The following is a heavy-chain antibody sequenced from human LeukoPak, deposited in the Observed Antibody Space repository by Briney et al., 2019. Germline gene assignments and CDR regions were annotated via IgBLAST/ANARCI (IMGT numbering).Heavy chain of an antibody. CDR1: GYTFTSYG. CDR2: VSAYNGNT. J-gene: IGHJ4*02. V-gene: IGHV1-18*01. D-gene: IGHD6-25*01. Sequence: ASVKVSCKASGYTFTSYGISWVRQAPGQGLEWMGWVSAYNGNTNYAQKFRGRVTMTTDTPTSTVYMELRSLRSDDTAVYYCGRHDGGSGWPWLGIDYWGQGTLVTVSS. CDR3: GRHDGGSGWPWLGIDY.